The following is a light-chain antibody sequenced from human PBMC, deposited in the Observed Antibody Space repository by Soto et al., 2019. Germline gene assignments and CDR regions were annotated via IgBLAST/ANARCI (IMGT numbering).Light chain of an antibody. CDR2: RND. J-gene: IGLJ1*01. CDR3: QSFVRSLGDHV. V-gene: IGLV1-40*01. Sequence: QSVLTQPPSVSGAPGQRVTISCTGSSSNIGAGYDVHWYQQLPGTAPKLLIYRNDNRPSGVPDRFAGSKSGTSASLAITGLEAEYESDYYCQSFVRSLGDHVFGTGTKLTLL. CDR1: SSNIGAGYD.